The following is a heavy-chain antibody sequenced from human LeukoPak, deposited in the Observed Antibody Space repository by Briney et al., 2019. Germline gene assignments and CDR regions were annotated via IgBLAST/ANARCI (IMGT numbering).Heavy chain of an antibody. J-gene: IGHJ6*03. D-gene: IGHD3-16*01. CDR1: GFTFSSYW. CDR2: IKQDGSEK. V-gene: IGHV3-7*01. Sequence: PGGSLRLSCAASGFTFSSYWMSWVRQAPGKGLEWVANIKQDGSEKYYVDSVKGRFTSSRDNAKNSLYLQMNSLRAYDTAVYYCARERVGYDRYYMDVWGKGTTVTVSS. CDR3: ARERVGYDRYYMDV.